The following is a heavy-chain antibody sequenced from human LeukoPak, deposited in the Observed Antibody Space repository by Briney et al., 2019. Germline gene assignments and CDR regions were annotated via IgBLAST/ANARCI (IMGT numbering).Heavy chain of an antibody. CDR1: GGTFSSYA. CDR2: IIPIFGTT. D-gene: IGHD6-13*01. CDR3: ARDLGGSTWHVGFDP. V-gene: IGHV1-69*13. J-gene: IGHJ5*02. Sequence: ASVKVSCKASGGTFSSYAISWVRQAPGQGLEWMGRIIPIFGTTNYAQKFQGRVTITADESTSTAYMELSSLRSEDTAVYYCARDLGGSTWHVGFDPWGQGTLVTVSS.